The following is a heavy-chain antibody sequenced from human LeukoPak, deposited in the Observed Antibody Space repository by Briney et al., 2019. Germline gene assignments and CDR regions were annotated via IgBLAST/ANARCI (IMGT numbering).Heavy chain of an antibody. CDR1: GFTFSSYG. J-gene: IGHJ4*02. CDR2: ISYDGSNK. D-gene: IGHD5-12*01. CDR3: AREFTGYGNTDY. V-gene: IGHV3-30*03. Sequence: GGSLRLSCAASGFTFSSYGMHWVRQAPGKGLEWVAVISYDGSNKYYADSVKGRFTISRDNSKNTLYLQMNSLRADDTAVYYCAREFTGYGNTDYWGQGTLVTVSS.